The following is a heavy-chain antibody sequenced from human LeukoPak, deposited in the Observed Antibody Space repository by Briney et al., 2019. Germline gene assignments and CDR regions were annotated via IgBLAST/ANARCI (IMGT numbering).Heavy chain of an antibody. V-gene: IGHV3-15*01. CDR1: GFTFNNYA. CDR3: TTVDTANYYYYYMDI. D-gene: IGHD5-18*01. J-gene: IGHJ6*03. CDR2: IKGKTDGGTT. Sequence: GGSLRLSCAASGFTFNNYAMGWVRQAPGKGLEWVGRIKGKTDGGTTDYGAPAKGRFTISRDDSKNTVYLHMNSLKTEDTGVYYCTTVDTANYYYYYMDIWGKGTTVTVSS.